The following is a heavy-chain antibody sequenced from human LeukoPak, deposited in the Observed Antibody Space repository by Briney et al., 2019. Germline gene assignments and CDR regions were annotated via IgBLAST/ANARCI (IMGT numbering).Heavy chain of an antibody. CDR3: ARFPRVDSSHH. J-gene: IGHJ5*02. Sequence: SETLSLTCTVSGGSISGYYWSWTRQPPGKGLEWIGYIHYSGSTNHNPSLKSRVTVSLDTSKNQFSLNLYSMTAADTAVYYCARFPRVDSSHHWGQGALVTVSS. CDR1: GGSISGYY. CDR2: IHYSGST. D-gene: IGHD3-3*01. V-gene: IGHV4-59*08.